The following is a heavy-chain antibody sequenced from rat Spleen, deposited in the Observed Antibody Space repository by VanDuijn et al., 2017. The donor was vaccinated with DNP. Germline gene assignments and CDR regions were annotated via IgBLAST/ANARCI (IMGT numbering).Heavy chain of an antibody. D-gene: IGHD1-9*01. J-gene: IGHJ4*01. V-gene: IGHV3-1*01. CDR1: GYSITSNY. Sequence: EVQLQESGPGLVKPSQSLSLTCSVTGYSITSNYWGWIRKFPGNKMEWMGYISYSGSTSYNPSLKSRISITRDTSKNQFFLQLNSVTTEDTATYYGARYTSLGDTRGITRGVMDAWGQGASVTVSS. CDR2: ISYSGST. CDR3: ARYTSLGDTRGITRGVMDA.